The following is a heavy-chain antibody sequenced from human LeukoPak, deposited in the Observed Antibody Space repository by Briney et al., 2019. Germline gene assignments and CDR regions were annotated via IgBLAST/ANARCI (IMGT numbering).Heavy chain of an antibody. J-gene: IGHJ4*02. Sequence: GGSLRLSCAASGFTFSDSAMDWVRQAPGKGLEWVSLISYNGLNTYYADSVKGRFTVSRDNSRNVMYLHMNSLRAEDTALYYCTKDLMTGFSSGWYLAYWGQGTLVTVSS. CDR2: ISYNGLNT. CDR1: GFTFSDSA. D-gene: IGHD6-25*01. V-gene: IGHV3-23*01. CDR3: TKDLMTGFSSGWYLAY.